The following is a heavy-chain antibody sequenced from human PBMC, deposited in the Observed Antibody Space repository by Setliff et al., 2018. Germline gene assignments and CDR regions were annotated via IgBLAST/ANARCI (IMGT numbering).Heavy chain of an antibody. V-gene: IGHV4-38-2*02. D-gene: IGHD1-1*01. Sequence: SETLSLTCSVSGYSISSGYYWGWIRQPPGKGLEWIGSIYRTGTTHYNPSLKTRVTISVDTSKNQFSLKLVSMTAADTAVYYCTRGRSTGYNTWGQGLLVTVSS. CDR3: TRGRSTGYNT. CDR2: IYRTGTT. J-gene: IGHJ4*02. CDR1: GYSISSGYY.